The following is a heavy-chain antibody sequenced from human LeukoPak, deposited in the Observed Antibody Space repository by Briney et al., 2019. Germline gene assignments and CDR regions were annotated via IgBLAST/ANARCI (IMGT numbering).Heavy chain of an antibody. CDR3: AREKFYRGYDN. V-gene: IGHV3-53*01. CDR1: GFTFSSYS. D-gene: IGHD5-12*01. Sequence: GGSLRLSCAASGFTFSSYSMNWVRQAPGKGLEWVSVIYSGGSTYYADSVKGRFTISRDNSKNTLNLQMNSLRAEDTAVYYCAREKFYRGYDNWGQGTLVTVSS. J-gene: IGHJ4*02. CDR2: IYSGGST.